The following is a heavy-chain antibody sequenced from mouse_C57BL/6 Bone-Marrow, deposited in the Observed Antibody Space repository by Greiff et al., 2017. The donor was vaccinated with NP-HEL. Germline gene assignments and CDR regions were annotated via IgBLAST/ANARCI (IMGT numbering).Heavy chain of an antibody. J-gene: IGHJ2*01. CDR3: TRVGSDYFDY. CDR1: GFTFRSYA. D-gene: IGHD1-1*01. Sequence: EVQLVESGEGLVKPGGSLKLSCAASGFTFRSYAMSWVRQTPEKRLEWVAYISSGGDYLYSADPVKGRFTLSRDNARNTLYLQMSSLKSEDTAMYYCTRVGSDYFDYWGQGTTLTVSS. V-gene: IGHV5-9-1*02. CDR2: ISSGGDYL.